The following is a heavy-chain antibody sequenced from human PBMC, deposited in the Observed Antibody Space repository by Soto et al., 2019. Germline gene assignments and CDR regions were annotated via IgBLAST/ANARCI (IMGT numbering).Heavy chain of an antibody. J-gene: IGHJ4*02. D-gene: IGHD4-17*01. V-gene: IGHV4-30-4*01. CDR1: GGSISSGDYY. Sequence: QVQLQESGPGLVKPSQTLSLTCTVSGGSISSGDYYWSWIRQPPGKGLEWLGYIYYSGSTYYNPSLKSRVTISVDTSKNQFSLKLSAVTAADTAVYYCALAPDYGDETETAFDYWGQGTLVTVSS. CDR2: IYYSGST. CDR3: ALAPDYGDETETAFDY.